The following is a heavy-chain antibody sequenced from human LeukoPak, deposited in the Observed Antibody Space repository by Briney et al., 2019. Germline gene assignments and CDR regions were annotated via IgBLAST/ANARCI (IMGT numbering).Heavy chain of an antibody. CDR3: ARVPRYNNWFDP. Sequence: SETLSLTCTASGYSISSGYYWGWIRQPPGKGLEWIGSIYHSGSTYYNPSLKSRVTISVDTSKNQFSLKLSSVTAADTAVYYCARVPRYNNWFDPWGQGTLVTVSS. V-gene: IGHV4-38-2*02. CDR2: IYHSGST. J-gene: IGHJ5*02. CDR1: GYSISSGYY. D-gene: IGHD5-12*01.